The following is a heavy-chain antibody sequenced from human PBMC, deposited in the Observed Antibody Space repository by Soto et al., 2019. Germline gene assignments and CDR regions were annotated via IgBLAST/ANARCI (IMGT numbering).Heavy chain of an antibody. CDR1: GCTLTELS. D-gene: IGHD3-22*01. Sequence: ASVKVSGKVSGCTLTELSMHWVRQAPGKGLEWMGGFDPEDGETIYAQKFQGRVTMTEDTSTDTAYMELSSLRSEDTAVYYCATVREVRAYYYDSSGYYGRVPAFDIWGQGTMVTVSS. CDR3: ATVREVRAYYYDSSGYYGRVPAFDI. V-gene: IGHV1-24*01. J-gene: IGHJ3*02. CDR2: FDPEDGET.